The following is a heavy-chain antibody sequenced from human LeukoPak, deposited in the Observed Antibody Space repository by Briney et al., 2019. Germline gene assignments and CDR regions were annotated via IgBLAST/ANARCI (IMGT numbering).Heavy chain of an antibody. CDR3: AAQGGSGDLRY. CDR1: GFTFSNTW. V-gene: IGHV3-15*01. CDR2: TKRIIDGGTT. J-gene: IGHJ4*02. Sequence: VGSLRLSRAASGFTFSNTWMNWVRQAPGKGLEWVGRTKRIIDGGTTDYAAPVKGRFTVSRGDSINTLYLQMSSLKTEDTAVYYCAAQGGSGDLRYWGQGTLVTVSS. D-gene: IGHD4-17*01.